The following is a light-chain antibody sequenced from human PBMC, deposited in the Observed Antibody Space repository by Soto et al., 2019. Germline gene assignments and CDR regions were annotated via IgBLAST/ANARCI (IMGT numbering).Light chain of an antibody. CDR3: SSYAVSTEYDV. V-gene: IGLV2-8*01. CDR2: EVS. J-gene: IGLJ1*01. Sequence: QSALTQPPSASGSPGQSVTISCTGTSSDVGGYNYVSWYQQHPGKAPKLMIYEVSKRPSGVPDRFSGSKSGITASLTVSGLQAEDEADYYCSSYAVSTEYDVFGAGTKLTVL. CDR1: SSDVGGYNY.